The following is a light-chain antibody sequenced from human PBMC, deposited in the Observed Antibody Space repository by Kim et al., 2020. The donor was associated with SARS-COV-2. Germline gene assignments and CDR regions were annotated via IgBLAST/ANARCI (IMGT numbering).Light chain of an antibody. J-gene: IGLJ2*01. CDR1: ISNVGSSY. Sequence: GRGLSISCSGGISNVGSSYHDGYQQLPGPAPDPLTYGNNTRHSGAPDRFSGSESGPSASLAISGLRSEDEADYYCAGWDGSLSGVVFGGGTQLTVL. CDR3: AGWDGSLSGVV. V-gene: IGLV1-47*02. CDR2: GNN.